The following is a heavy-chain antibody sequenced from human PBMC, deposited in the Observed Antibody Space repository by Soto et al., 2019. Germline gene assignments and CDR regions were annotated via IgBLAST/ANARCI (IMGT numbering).Heavy chain of an antibody. Sequence: QVQLQESGPGLVKPSVTLSLTCDVSGDSISSNNWWRWVRQPPGKGLEWIGEIYHSGCTNYNPSLKSRVTMSVDKSRNQFYLKLTSVTAADTAVYYCARVALTTFYYDSTGSNFDYWGQGTLVTVSS. CDR1: GDSISSNNW. CDR3: ARVALTTFYYDSTGSNFDY. D-gene: IGHD3-22*01. CDR2: IYHSGCT. V-gene: IGHV4-4*02. J-gene: IGHJ4*02.